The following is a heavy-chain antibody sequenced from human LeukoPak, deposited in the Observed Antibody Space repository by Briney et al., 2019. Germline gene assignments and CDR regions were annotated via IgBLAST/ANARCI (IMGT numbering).Heavy chain of an antibody. J-gene: IGHJ4*02. V-gene: IGHV3-23*01. D-gene: IGHD6-19*01. CDR2: ISGSGGST. CDR3: AKGSYSSGRYGSNFDS. Sequence: GGSLRLSCAASGFTFSSYAMSWVCQAPGQGLEWVSGISGSGGSTYYADSVRGRFTISRDNSNNTLYLQMSSLRAEDTALYSCAKGSYSSGRYGSNFDSWGQGTLVTVSS. CDR1: GFTFSSYA.